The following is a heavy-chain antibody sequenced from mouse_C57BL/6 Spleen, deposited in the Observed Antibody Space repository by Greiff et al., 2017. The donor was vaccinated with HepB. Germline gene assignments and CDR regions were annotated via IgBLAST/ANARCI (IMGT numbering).Heavy chain of an antibody. J-gene: IGHJ4*01. Sequence: QVQLQQSGAELVRPGASVTLSCKASGYTFTDYEMHWVKQTPVHGLEWIGAIDPETGGTAYNQKFKGKAILTADKSSSTAYMELRSLTSEDTAVYYCARSRINYAMDYWGQGTSVTVSS. CDR3: ARSRINYAMDY. D-gene: IGHD2-4*01. V-gene: IGHV1-15*01. CDR2: IDPETGGT. CDR1: GYTFTDYE.